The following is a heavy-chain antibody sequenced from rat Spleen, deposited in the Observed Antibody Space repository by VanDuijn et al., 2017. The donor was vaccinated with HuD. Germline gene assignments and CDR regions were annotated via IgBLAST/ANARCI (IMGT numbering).Heavy chain of an antibody. CDR3: ARLYGTYEVWFAY. Sequence: EVKLVESGGGLVQPGRSLKLSCAASGFNFNDYWMGWVRQAPGKGLEWIGEINKDSSRIKYTPSLKDKFTISRDNAKSTLYLQMDSLRSEDTATYYCARLYGTYEVWFAYWGQGTLVTVSS. CDR2: INKDSSRI. D-gene: IGHD1-12*02. CDR1: GFNFNDYW. J-gene: IGHJ3*01. V-gene: IGHV4-2*01.